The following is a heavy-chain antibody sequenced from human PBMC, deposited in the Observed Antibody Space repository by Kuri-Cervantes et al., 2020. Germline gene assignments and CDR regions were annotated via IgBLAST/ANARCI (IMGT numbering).Heavy chain of an antibody. J-gene: IGHJ6*02. CDR1: GFTVSSNY. V-gene: IGHV3-53*05. Sequence: GESLKISCAASGFTVSSNYMSWVRQAPGKGLEWVSVIYSGGSTYYADSVKGRFTISRDNSKNTLYLQMNSLRAEDTAVYYCAKDWVYGSGSYYNEDYYYGMDVWGQGTTVTVSS. CDR3: AKDWVYGSGSYYNEDYYYGMDV. D-gene: IGHD3-10*01. CDR2: IYSGGST.